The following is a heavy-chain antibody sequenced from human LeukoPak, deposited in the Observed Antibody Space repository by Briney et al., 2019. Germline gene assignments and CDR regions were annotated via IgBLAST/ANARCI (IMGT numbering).Heavy chain of an antibody. CDR3: AREYYDFWSGYYT. J-gene: IGHJ5*02. V-gene: IGHV3-7*01. CDR2: IKQDGSEK. Sequence: GGSLRLSCAASGFTFSSYWMSWVRQAPGKGLEWVANIKQDGSEKYYVDSVKGRFTISRDNAKNSLYLQMNSPRAEDTAVYYCAREYYDFWSGYYTWGQGTLVTVSS. D-gene: IGHD3-3*01. CDR1: GFTFSSYW.